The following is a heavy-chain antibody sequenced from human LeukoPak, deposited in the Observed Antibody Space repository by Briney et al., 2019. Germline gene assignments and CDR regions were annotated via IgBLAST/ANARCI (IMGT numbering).Heavy chain of an antibody. CDR1: GGSISSYY. J-gene: IGHJ6*03. CDR2: VYTIGST. Sequence: KASETLSLTCTVSGGSISSYYWSWIRQPAGKGLEWIGRVYTIGSTSYNPSLKSRVTISVDKSKSQFSLKLSSVTAADTAVYYCAREAAAYYYYMDVWGKGTTVTVSS. CDR3: AREAAAYYYYMDV. V-gene: IGHV4-4*07.